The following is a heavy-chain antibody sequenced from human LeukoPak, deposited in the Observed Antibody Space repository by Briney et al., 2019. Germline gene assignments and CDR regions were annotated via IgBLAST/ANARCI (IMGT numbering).Heavy chain of an antibody. CDR2: ISWNSGSI. J-gene: IGHJ4*02. V-gene: IGHV3-9*01. Sequence: PGGSLRLSCAASGFTFSSHGMDWVRQAPGKGLEWVSGISWNSGSIGYADSVKGRFTISRDNAKNSLYLQMNSLRAEDTALYYCAKDIAYYYDSSGPEFDYWGQGTLVTVSS. CDR3: AKDIAYYYDSSGPEFDY. D-gene: IGHD3-22*01. CDR1: GFTFSSHG.